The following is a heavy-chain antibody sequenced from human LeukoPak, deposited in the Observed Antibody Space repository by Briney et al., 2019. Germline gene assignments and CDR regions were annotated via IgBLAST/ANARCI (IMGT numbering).Heavy chain of an antibody. CDR3: AKDPQRYCSGGSCLYFDY. CDR2: ISASGGGT. CDR1: GFTFNNYA. D-gene: IGHD2-15*01. J-gene: IGHJ4*02. Sequence: GGSLRLSCAASGFTFNNYAMSWVRQAPGKGLEWVSAISASGGGTNYADSVKGRFIISRDNSKNTLHLQMNSLRAEDTAVYYCAKDPQRYCSGGSCLYFDYWGQGTLVTVSS. V-gene: IGHV3-23*01.